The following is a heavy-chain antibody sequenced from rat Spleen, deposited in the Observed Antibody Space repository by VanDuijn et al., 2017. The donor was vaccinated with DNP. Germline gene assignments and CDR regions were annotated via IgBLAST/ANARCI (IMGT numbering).Heavy chain of an antibody. V-gene: IGHV5-22*01. CDR3: ASSTTRLMDG. J-gene: IGHJ4*01. Sequence: EVQLVESGGGLVQPGRSLKLSCAVSGFTFSDYYMAWVRQAPGKGLEWVASITHIGGTTFYPESVKGRVTISRDSAKSALYLQMNILRSEDTATYYCASSTTRLMDGWGQGASVTVSS. CDR1: GFTFSDYY. D-gene: IGHD1-10*01. CDR2: ITHIGGTT.